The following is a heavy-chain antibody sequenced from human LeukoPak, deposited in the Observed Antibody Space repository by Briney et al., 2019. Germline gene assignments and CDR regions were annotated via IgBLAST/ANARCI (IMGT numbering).Heavy chain of an antibody. CDR3: ARALYYDSSGYYDY. Sequence: ASVKVSCKASGGTFSSYAISWVRQAPGQGLEWMGGIIPIFGTANYAQEFQGRVTITADKSTSTAYMELSSLRSEDTAVYYCARALYYDSSGYYDYWGQGTLVTVSS. D-gene: IGHD3-22*01. J-gene: IGHJ4*02. CDR2: IIPIFGTA. CDR1: GGTFSSYA. V-gene: IGHV1-69*06.